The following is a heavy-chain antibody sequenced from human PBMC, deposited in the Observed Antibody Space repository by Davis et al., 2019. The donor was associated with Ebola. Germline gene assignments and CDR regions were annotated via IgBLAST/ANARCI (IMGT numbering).Heavy chain of an antibody. CDR3: ARLRGSCHRAFYYYGMDV. D-gene: IGHD3-10*01. V-gene: IGHV4-34*01. Sequence: SETLSLTSTVSGGSISSYYWSWIRQPPGKGLEWIGEINHSGSTNYNPSPKSRVTISVDTSKNQFSLKLSSVTAADTAVYYCARLRGSCHRAFYYYGMDVWGQGTTVTVSS. CDR2: INHSGST. CDR1: GGSISSYY. J-gene: IGHJ6*02.